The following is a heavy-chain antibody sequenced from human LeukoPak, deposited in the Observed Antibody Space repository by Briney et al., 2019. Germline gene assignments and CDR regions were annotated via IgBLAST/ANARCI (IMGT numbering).Heavy chain of an antibody. J-gene: IGHJ5*02. Sequence: SETLSLTCAVYGGSFRTYYWSWIRQPPGKGLEWIGEINHSGSTNYNPSLKSRVTTSVDTSKKQFSLRLSSVTAADTAVYYCARHVRKRGIAVAGTPGWFDPWGQGTLVTVSS. CDR1: GGSFRTYY. CDR2: INHSGST. V-gene: IGHV4-34*01. CDR3: ARHVRKRGIAVAGTPGWFDP. D-gene: IGHD6-19*01.